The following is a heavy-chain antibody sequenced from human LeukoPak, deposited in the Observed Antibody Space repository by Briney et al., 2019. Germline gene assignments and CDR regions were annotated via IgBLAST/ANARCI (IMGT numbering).Heavy chain of an antibody. CDR1: GFTFSSYS. CDR3: ASGLGGYRSTLDY. Sequence: PGGSLRLSCAASGFTFSSYSMNWVRQAPGKGLEWVSSISSSSSYIYYADSVKGRFTISRDNAKNSLYLQMNSLRAEDTAVYYCASGLGGYRSTLDYWGQGTLVTVSS. CDR2: ISSSSSYI. V-gene: IGHV3-21*01. J-gene: IGHJ4*02. D-gene: IGHD2/OR15-2a*01.